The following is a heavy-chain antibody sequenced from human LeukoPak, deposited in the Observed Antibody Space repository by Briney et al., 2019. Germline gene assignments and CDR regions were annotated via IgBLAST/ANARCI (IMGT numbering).Heavy chain of an antibody. J-gene: IGHJ6*02. V-gene: IGHV4-61*01. Sequence: PSETLSLTCTVSGGSVSSGSYYWSWIRQPPGKGLEWIGYIYYSGSTNYNPSLKSRVTISVDTSKNQFSLKLSSVTAADTAVYYCARVRKYCSGGSCYYYGMDVWGQGTTVTVSS. D-gene: IGHD2-15*01. CDR3: ARVRKYCSGGSCYYYGMDV. CDR1: GGSVSSGSYY. CDR2: IYYSGST.